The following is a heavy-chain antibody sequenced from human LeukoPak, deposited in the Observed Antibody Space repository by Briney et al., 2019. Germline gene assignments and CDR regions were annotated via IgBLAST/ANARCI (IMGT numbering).Heavy chain of an antibody. CDR3: AKDLATYYYDSSVYSFDY. CDR2: ISGSGGST. D-gene: IGHD3-22*01. Sequence: SGGSLRLSCAASGFTFSSYAMSWVRQAPGKGLEWVSAISGSGGSTYYADSVKGRFTISRDNSKNTLYLQMNSLRAEDTAVYYCAKDLATYYYDSSVYSFDYWGQGTLVTVSS. J-gene: IGHJ4*02. CDR1: GFTFSSYA. V-gene: IGHV3-23*01.